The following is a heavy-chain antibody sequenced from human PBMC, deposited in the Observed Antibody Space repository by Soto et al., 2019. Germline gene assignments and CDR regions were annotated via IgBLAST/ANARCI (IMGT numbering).Heavy chain of an antibody. D-gene: IGHD3-3*01. CDR2: ISYHGSNK. CDR3: AKDENEYLSYDSWGGYAPFDY. V-gene: IGHV3-30*18. J-gene: IGHJ4*02. CDR1: GFTFSSYG. Sequence: LRLSCAASGFTFSSYGMHWVRQAPGKGLEWVAVISYHGSNKYYADSVKGRFTISRDNSKNTLYLQMNSLRAEDTAVYYCAKDENEYLSYDSWGGYAPFDYWGQGTLVTVSS.